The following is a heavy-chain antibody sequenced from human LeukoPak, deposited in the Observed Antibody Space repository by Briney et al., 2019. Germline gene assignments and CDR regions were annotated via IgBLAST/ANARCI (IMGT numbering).Heavy chain of an antibody. V-gene: IGHV3-74*01. CDR1: GFTFSSYW. Sequence: GGSLRLSCAASGFTFSSYWMHWVRQTPGKGLVWVSRISGDGSSTTYAESVKCRFTISRDNAKNTLYLQMNTLRAEDTAVYYCARELPFDYWGQGTLVTVSS. CDR2: ISGDGSST. J-gene: IGHJ4*02. CDR3: ARELPFDY.